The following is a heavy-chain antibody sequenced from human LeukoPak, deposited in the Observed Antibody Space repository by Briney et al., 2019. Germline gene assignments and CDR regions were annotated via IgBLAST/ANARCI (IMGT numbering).Heavy chain of an antibody. D-gene: IGHD3-3*01. CDR2: ITGSGSTI. V-gene: IGHV3-48*03. J-gene: IGHJ4*02. Sequence: GGSLRLSCAASGFTFSSYEMNWVRQAPGKGLEWVSCITGSGSTIYYADSVKGRFTISRDNSKNTLYLQMNSLRADDTAVYYCARDYGSGMDCWGQGTQVTVSS. CDR3: ARDYGSGMDC. CDR1: GFTFSSYE.